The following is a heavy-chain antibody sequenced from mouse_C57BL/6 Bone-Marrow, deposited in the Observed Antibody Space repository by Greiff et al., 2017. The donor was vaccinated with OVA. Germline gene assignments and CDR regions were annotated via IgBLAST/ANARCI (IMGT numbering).Heavy chain of an antibody. J-gene: IGHJ2*01. CDR3: ARGGIYSNYPYYFDY. D-gene: IGHD2-5*01. Sequence: QVQLQQPGAELVMPGASVKLSCKASGYTFTSYWMHWVKQRPEQGLEWIGEIDPSDSYTNYNQKFKGKSTLTVDKSSSTAYMQLSSLTSEDSAVYYCARGGIYSNYPYYFDYWGQGTTLTVSS. V-gene: IGHV1-69*01. CDR2: IDPSDSYT. CDR1: GYTFTSYW.